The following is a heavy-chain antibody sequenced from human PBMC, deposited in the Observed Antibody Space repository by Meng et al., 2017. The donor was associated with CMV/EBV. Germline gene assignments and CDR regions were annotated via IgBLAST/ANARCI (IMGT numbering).Heavy chain of an antibody. V-gene: IGHV4-39*01. CDR2: IYYSGST. D-gene: IGHD3-10*01. CDR1: GGSISSSSYY. Sequence: GSLRLSCTVSGGSISSSSYYWGWIRQPPGKGLEWIVSIYYSGSTYYNPSLKSRVTISVDTSKNQFSLKLSSVTAADTAVYYCARAWEFFDYWGQGTLVTVSS. J-gene: IGHJ4*02. CDR3: ARAWEFFDY.